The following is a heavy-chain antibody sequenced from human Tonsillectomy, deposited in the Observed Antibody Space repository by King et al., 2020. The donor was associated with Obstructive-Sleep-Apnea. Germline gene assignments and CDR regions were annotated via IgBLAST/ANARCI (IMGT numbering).Heavy chain of an antibody. CDR3: ARGSAGNYNYGMDV. J-gene: IGHJ6*02. Sequence: GQLVQSGAEVKKPGASVRVSCKASRYTFTTFSVHWVRQAPGQRLEWMGWIKAANDDTKYSQNFQGRVTITRDTSASTVYMELSSLRSEDTGVYYCARGSAGNYNYGMDVWGQGTTVTVSS. D-gene: IGHD6-19*01. V-gene: IGHV1-3*01. CDR1: RYTFTTFS. CDR2: IKAANDDT.